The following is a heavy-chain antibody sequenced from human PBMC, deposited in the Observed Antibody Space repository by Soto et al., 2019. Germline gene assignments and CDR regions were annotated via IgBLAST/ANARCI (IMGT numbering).Heavy chain of an antibody. CDR1: VGSISSSNW. Sequence: SETLSLTCAVSVGSISSSNWWSWVRQPPGKGLEWIGEIYHSGSTNYNPSLKSRVTISVDKSKNQFSLKLSSVTAADTAVYYCARQPGAASGKTHYYYYGIVVCGQGRPFTV. J-gene: IGHJ6*02. D-gene: IGHD6-13*01. CDR2: IYHSGST. V-gene: IGHV4-4*02. CDR3: ARQPGAASGKTHYYYYGIVV.